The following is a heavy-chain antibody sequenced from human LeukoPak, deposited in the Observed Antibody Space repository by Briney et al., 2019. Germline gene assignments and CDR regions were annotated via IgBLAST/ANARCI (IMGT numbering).Heavy chain of an antibody. D-gene: IGHD3-3*01. CDR3: ARGVGIWSGYYQGHYYYYMDV. J-gene: IGHJ6*03. CDR1: GYTFTNYG. V-gene: IGHV1-18*01. Sequence: ASVKVSCKASGYTFTNYGISWVRQAPGQGLEWMGWISGYNGHTNYAQKLQGRVTMTTDTSTSTAYMELRSLRSDDTAIYYCARGVGIWSGYYQGHYYYYMDVWGKGTTVTVSS. CDR2: ISGYNGHT.